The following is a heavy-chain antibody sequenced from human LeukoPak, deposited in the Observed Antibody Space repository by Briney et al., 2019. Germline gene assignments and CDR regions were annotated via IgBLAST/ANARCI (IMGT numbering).Heavy chain of an antibody. CDR1: GGSISSYY. CDR3: ARHGASGSYLYYFDY. D-gene: IGHD1-26*01. J-gene: IGHJ4*02. V-gene: IGHV4-59*08. CDR2: IYYGGST. Sequence: PSETLSLACTVSGGSISSYYWSWIRQTPGKGLEWIGYIYYGGSTNYNPSLKSRVTISVDTSKNQFSLKLSSVTAADTAVYFCARHGASGSYLYYFDYWGQGTLVTVSS.